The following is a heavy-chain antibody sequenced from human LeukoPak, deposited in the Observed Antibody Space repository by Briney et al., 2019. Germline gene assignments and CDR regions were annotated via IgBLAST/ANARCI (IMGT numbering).Heavy chain of an antibody. Sequence: GGSLRLSCAASGFTFSSYWMHWVRQAPGKGLVWVSRINSDGSSTSYADSVKGRFTISRDNAKNSLYLQMNSLRAEDTAVYYCARAAGEMATIRYWGQGTLVTVSS. D-gene: IGHD5-24*01. CDR1: GFTFSSYW. CDR3: ARAAGEMATIRY. J-gene: IGHJ4*02. CDR2: INSDGSST. V-gene: IGHV3-74*01.